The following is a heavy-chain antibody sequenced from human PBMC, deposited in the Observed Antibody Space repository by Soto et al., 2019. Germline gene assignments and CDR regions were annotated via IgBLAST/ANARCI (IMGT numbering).Heavy chain of an antibody. J-gene: IGHJ6*03. CDR1: GYSFTSYW. Sequence: GESLKISCKGSGYSFTSYWIGWVRQMPGKGLEWMGIIYPGDSDTRYSPSFQGQVTISADKPISTAYLQWSSLKASDTAMYYCARLAGYCSSTSCSQKYYYYYMDVWGKGTTVTVSS. CDR2: IYPGDSDT. CDR3: ARLAGYCSSTSCSQKYYYYYMDV. V-gene: IGHV5-51*01. D-gene: IGHD2-2*01.